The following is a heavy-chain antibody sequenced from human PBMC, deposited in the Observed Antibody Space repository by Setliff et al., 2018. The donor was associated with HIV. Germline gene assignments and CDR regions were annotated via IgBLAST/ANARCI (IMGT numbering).Heavy chain of an antibody. V-gene: IGHV4-34*01. Sequence: PSETLSLTCAVYGGSFSGYYWSWIRQPPGKGMEWIGDINHSGSTNYNPSLKRRVPISVDTYKNQVSLNLSSVTAADTALYYCARDRNWEIEGPQWYFDLWGRGTLVTVSS. CDR2: INHSGST. CDR1: GGSFSGYY. D-gene: IGHD7-27*01. CDR3: ARDRNWEIEGPQWYFDL. J-gene: IGHJ2*01.